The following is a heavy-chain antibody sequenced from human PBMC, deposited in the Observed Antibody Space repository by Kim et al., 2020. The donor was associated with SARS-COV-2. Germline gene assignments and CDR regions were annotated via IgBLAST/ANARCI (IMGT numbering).Heavy chain of an antibody. D-gene: IGHD3-3*01. Sequence: GGSLRLSCAASGFTFSTFTMHWVRQAPGKGLEWVAVISYDGTTKAYADPVKGRFTTSRDNSKNTVDLQMNSLRPEDTAVYYCARSFYDYWTGYPIDAFDVWGQGTMVSVSS. CDR3: ARSFYDYWTGYPIDAFDV. J-gene: IGHJ3*01. CDR2: ISYDGTTK. V-gene: IGHV3-30-3*01. CDR1: GFTFSTFT.